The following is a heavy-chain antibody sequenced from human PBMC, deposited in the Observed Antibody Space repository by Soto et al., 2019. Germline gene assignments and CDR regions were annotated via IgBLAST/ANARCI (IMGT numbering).Heavy chain of an antibody. CDR2: LHSGGDT. Sequence: EVQLVESGGGLVQPGGSLRLSCVASGIPVSSNYMTWVRQAPGKGLEWVSLLHSGGDTYYANSMKGRFTISRHDSTNTVFLQMNSLTAEDTAVYYCARDGPYYYASRMDVWGQGTTVTVSS. CDR1: GIPVSSNY. V-gene: IGHV3-53*04. J-gene: IGHJ6*02. CDR3: ARDGPYYYASRMDV. D-gene: IGHD3-10*01.